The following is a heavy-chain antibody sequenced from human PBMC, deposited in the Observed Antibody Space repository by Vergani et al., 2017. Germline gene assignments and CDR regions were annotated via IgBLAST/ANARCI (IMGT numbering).Heavy chain of an antibody. V-gene: IGHV5-10-1*01. CDR3: ARRGADGYKLGYYYGMDV. CDR1: GYSFTSYW. Sequence: EVQLVQSGAEVKKPGESLRISCKGSGYSFTSYWISWVRQMPGKGLEWMGRIDPSDSYTNYSPSFQGHVTIPADKSISTAYLQWSSLKASDTAMYYCARRGADGYKLGYYYGMDVWGQGTTVTVSS. J-gene: IGHJ6*02. D-gene: IGHD5-24*01. CDR2: IDPSDSYT.